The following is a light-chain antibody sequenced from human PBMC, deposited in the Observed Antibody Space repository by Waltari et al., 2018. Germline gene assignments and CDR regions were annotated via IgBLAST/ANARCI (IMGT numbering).Light chain of an antibody. CDR2: DKN. CDR3: GTWDSSLSGYVV. CDR1: SSNIGNNY. V-gene: IGLV1-51*01. Sequence: QSVLTQPPSVSAAPGQKVTIPCSGSSSNIGNNYVSWYQQLPGPAPNILIYDKNRRPSGIPDRFSGSTSGTSATLGITGLQTGDEADYYCGTWDSSLSGYVVFGGGTKLTVL. J-gene: IGLJ2*01.